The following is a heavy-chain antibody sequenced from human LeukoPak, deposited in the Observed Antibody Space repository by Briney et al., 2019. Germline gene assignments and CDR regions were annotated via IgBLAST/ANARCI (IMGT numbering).Heavy chain of an antibody. D-gene: IGHD2-2*01. CDR2: IYYSGST. V-gene: IGHV4-59*01. Sequence: SETLSLTCTVSGGSISSYYWSWIRQPPGKGLEWIGYIYYSGSTNYNPSLKSRVTISVDTSKNQFSLKLSSVTAADTAVYYCARDHCSSTSCPGVLYYYYGMDVWGKGTTVTVSS. CDR3: ARDHCSSTSCPGVLYYYYGMDV. CDR1: GGSISSYY. J-gene: IGHJ6*04.